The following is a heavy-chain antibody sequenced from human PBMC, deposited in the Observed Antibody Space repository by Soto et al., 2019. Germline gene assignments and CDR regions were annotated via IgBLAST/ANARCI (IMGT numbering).Heavy chain of an antibody. J-gene: IGHJ5*02. Sequence: PSETLSLTCSVSGGSVSSGSHYWSWIRQPPGKGLEWIGYMYYSGGTNHNPSLKSRVTISVDTSKNQFSLKLTSVTAADTAVYYCARGLVSSSWFDPWGQGTLVTVSS. D-gene: IGHD6-13*01. CDR2: MYYSGGT. V-gene: IGHV4-61*01. CDR1: GGSVSSGSHY. CDR3: ARGLVSSSWFDP.